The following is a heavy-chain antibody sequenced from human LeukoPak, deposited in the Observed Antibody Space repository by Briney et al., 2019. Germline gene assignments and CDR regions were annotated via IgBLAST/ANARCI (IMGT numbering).Heavy chain of an antibody. D-gene: IGHD3-22*01. CDR3: AREGYYDSSGYYPIDY. V-gene: IGHV4-31*03. J-gene: IGHJ4*02. CDR1: GGSISSGGYY. Sequence: KPSETLSLTCTVSGGSISSGGYYWSWIRQHPGKGLEWIGYIYYSGSTYYNPSLKSRVTISVDTSKNQFSLKLSSVTAADTAVYYCAREGYYDSSGYYPIDYWGQGTLVTVSS. CDR2: IYYSGST.